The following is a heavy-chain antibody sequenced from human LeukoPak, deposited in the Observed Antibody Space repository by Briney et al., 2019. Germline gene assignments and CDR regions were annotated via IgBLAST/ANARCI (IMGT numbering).Heavy chain of an antibody. V-gene: IGHV4-4*02. CDR1: GFTVRSNY. Sequence: PGGSLRLSCAASGFTVRSNYMSWVRQAPGKGLEWIGYIYHSGSTYYNPSLKSRVTISVDRSKNQFSLKLSSVTAADTAVYYCARGGPGHWFDPWGQGTLVTVSS. J-gene: IGHJ5*02. CDR2: IYHSGST. D-gene: IGHD3-16*01. CDR3: ARGGPGHWFDP.